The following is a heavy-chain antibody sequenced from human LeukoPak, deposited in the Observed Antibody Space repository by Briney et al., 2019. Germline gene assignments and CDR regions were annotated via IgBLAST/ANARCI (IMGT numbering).Heavy chain of an antibody. CDR2: INPNSGGT. CDR3: ARDGGVLLLWFGDPGAYYMDV. CDR1: GYTFTGYY. Sequence: GASVKVSCKASGYTFTGYYMHWVRQAPGQGLEWMGWINPNSGGTNYAQKFQGRVTMTRDTSISTAYMELSRLRSDDTAVYYCARDGGVLLLWFGDPGAYYMDVWGKGTTVTISS. J-gene: IGHJ6*03. V-gene: IGHV1-2*02. D-gene: IGHD3-10*01.